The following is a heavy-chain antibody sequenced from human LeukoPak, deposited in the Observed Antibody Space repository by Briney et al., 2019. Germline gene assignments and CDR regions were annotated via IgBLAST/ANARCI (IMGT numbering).Heavy chain of an antibody. CDR3: ASHGVAAAATRQDNWFDP. V-gene: IGHV4-39*07. D-gene: IGHD6-13*01. CDR2: IYYSGST. Sequence: SETLSLTCTVSGGSISSSSYYWGWIRQPPGKGLEWIGSIYYSGSTNYNPSLKSRVTISVDTSKNQFSLKLSSVTAADTAVYYCASHGVAAAATRQDNWFDPWGQGTLVTVSS. J-gene: IGHJ5*02. CDR1: GGSISSSSYY.